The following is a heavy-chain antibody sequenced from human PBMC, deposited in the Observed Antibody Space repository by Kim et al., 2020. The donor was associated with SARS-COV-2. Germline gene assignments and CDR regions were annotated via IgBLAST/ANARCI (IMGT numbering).Heavy chain of an antibody. CDR2: ISWNSGSI. V-gene: IGHV3-9*01. J-gene: IGHJ6*02. D-gene: IGHD6-19*01. Sequence: GGSLRLSCAASGFTFDDYAMHWVRQAPGKGLEWVSGISWNSGSIGYADSVKGRFTISRDNAKNSLYLQMNSLRAEDTALYYCAKAVGSSGRHYYGMDVWGQGTTVTVSS. CDR1: GFTFDDYA. CDR3: AKAVGSSGRHYYGMDV.